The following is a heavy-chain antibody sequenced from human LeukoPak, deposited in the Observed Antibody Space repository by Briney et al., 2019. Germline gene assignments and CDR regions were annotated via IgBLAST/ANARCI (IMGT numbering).Heavy chain of an antibody. V-gene: IGHV3-11*01. CDR3: ARELRITMIAVEYYFDY. J-gene: IGHJ4*02. Sequence: GGSLRLSCAASGFTFSDYYMSWIRQAPGKGLEWVSYISSSGSTIYYADSVKGRFTISRDNAKNSLYLQMNSLRAEDTAVHYCARELRITMIAVEYYFDYWGQGTLVTVSS. CDR1: GFTFSDYY. CDR2: ISSSGSTI. D-gene: IGHD3-22*01.